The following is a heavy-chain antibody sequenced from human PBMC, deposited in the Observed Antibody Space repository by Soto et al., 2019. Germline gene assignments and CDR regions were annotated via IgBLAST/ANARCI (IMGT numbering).Heavy chain of an antibody. V-gene: IGHV4-31*03. CDR2: IYYSGST. Sequence: SSETLSLTCTVSGGSISSGGYYWSWIRQHPGKGLEWIGYIYYSGSTYYNPSLKSRVTISVDTSKNQFSLKLNSVTAADTAVYYCARDREYYGSGSYHEEHDPWGQGTLVTVSS. D-gene: IGHD3-10*01. CDR3: ARDREYYGSGSYHEEHDP. J-gene: IGHJ5*02. CDR1: GGSISSGGYY.